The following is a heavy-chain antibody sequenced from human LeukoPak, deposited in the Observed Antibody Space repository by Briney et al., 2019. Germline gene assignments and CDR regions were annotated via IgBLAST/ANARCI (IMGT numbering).Heavy chain of an antibody. D-gene: IGHD2-8*01. J-gene: IGHJ6*02. CDR3: VRNNAMDV. Sequence: GGSLRLSCAASGFTLSNHWMTWVRQVPGRGPEWVANVNRDGSETYYLDSVKGRFTISRDNAKNSLYLQMNSQRAEDTALYYCVRNNAMDVWGQGTTVIVSS. V-gene: IGHV3-7*03. CDR2: VNRDGSET. CDR1: GFTLSNHW.